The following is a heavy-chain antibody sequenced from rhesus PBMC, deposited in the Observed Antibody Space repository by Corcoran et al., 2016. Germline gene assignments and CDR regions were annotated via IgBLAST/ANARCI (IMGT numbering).Heavy chain of an antibody. CDR2: LYGSRGVT. CDR3: ARRRGPFDF. J-gene: IGHJ4*01. V-gene: IGHV4-76*01. Sequence: QVQLQESGPGVLKPSETLSLTCDVSGVSISSAYDWTWIRQPPGKGLEWIGDLYGSRGVTTYHPSLKDRGTISKAASRNQFSLRLHAVTAAETAVYYCARRRGPFDFWGQGILVTGSS. CDR1: GVSISSAYD.